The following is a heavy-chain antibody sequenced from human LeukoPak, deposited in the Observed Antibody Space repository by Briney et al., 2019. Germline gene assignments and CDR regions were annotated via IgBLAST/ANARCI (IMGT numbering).Heavy chain of an antibody. D-gene: IGHD6-13*01. J-gene: IGHJ6*03. V-gene: IGHV3-66*02. CDR2: IYSGGST. CDR1: GFTVSSNY. Sequence: GGSLRLSCAASGFTVSSNYMSWVRQAPGKGLEWVSVIYSGGSTYYADSVKGRFTISRDNSKNTLYLQMNSLRAEDTAVYYCARDGAGYSSSWGYHYYYMDVWGKGTTVTVSS. CDR3: ARDGAGYSSSWGYHYYYMDV.